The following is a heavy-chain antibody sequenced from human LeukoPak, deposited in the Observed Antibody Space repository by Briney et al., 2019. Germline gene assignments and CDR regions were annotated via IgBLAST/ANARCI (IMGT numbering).Heavy chain of an antibody. Sequence: GGSLRLSCAASGFTFSAYYMSWIRQAPGKGLEWVSYISSSGSTIYYADSVKGRFTISRDNAKNSLYLQMNSLRAEDTAVYYCARDPGDQFWSGYLPPYYYYYMDVWGKGTTVTVSS. CDR2: ISSSGSTI. V-gene: IGHV3-11*04. D-gene: IGHD3-3*01. CDR3: ARDPGDQFWSGYLPPYYYYYMDV. CDR1: GFTFSAYY. J-gene: IGHJ6*03.